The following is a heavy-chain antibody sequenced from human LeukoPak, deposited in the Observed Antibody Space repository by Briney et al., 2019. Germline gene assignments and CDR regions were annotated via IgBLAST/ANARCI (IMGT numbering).Heavy chain of an antibody. Sequence: RPSETLSLTCAVYGGSFSGYYWSWIRQPPGKGLEWIGEIIHSGRTNYNPSLKSRVTISVDTSKNQFSLKLSSVTAADTAVYYCARSSEGRYYYDSSGFSYYYYYMDVWGKGTTVTISS. J-gene: IGHJ6*03. D-gene: IGHD3-22*01. CDR3: ARSSEGRYYYDSSGFSYYYYYMDV. CDR1: GGSFSGYY. CDR2: IIHSGRT. V-gene: IGHV4-34*12.